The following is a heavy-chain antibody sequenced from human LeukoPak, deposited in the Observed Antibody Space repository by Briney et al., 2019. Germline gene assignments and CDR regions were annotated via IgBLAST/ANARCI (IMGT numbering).Heavy chain of an antibody. Sequence: PSETLSLTCIVSGDSISSYYWTWIRQPAGKGLEWIGRINTSGSTNYNPSLKSRLTMSIDSSKNQFSLNLTSVTAADTAVYYCARDPQMGYYFDYWGQGTLVTVSS. D-gene: IGHD2-8*01. CDR3: ARDPQMGYYFDY. CDR1: GDSISSYY. J-gene: IGHJ4*02. CDR2: INTSGST. V-gene: IGHV4-4*07.